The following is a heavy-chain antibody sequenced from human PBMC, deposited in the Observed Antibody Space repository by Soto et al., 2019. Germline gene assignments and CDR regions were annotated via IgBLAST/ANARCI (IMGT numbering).Heavy chain of an antibody. CDR2: ISYDGSNK. V-gene: IGHV3-30-3*01. CDR3: ASVWFGESTPTYYYYGMDV. D-gene: IGHD3-10*01. Sequence: GSLRLSCAASGFTFSSYAMHWVRQAPGKGLEWVAVISYDGSNKYYADSVKGRFTISRDNSKNTLYLQMNSLRAEDTAVYYCASVWFGESTPTYYYYGMDVWGQGTTVTAP. CDR1: GFTFSSYA. J-gene: IGHJ6*02.